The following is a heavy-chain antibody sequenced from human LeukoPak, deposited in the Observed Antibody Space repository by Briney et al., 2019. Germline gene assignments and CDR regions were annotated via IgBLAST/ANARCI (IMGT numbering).Heavy chain of an antibody. J-gene: IGHJ3*02. CDR1: GFTFSDSG. CDR2: ISYDGSNK. V-gene: IGHV3-30*18. Sequence: PGGSLRLSCAASGFTFSDSGMHWVRRAPGKGLEWAALISYDGSNKYYADSVKGRFTISRSNSKNILYLQMNSLRPEDTAVYYCAKDRYSSGWGAAFDIWGQGTMVTVSS. CDR3: AKDRYSSGWGAAFDI. D-gene: IGHD6-19*01.